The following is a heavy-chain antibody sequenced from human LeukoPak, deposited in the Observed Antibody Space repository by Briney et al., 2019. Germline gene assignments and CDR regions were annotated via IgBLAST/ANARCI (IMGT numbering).Heavy chain of an antibody. D-gene: IGHD6-13*01. Sequence: SETLSLTCTVSGGSISSSSYYWGWIRQPPGKGLEWIGSIYYSGSTYYNPSLKSRVTISVDTSKNQFSLKLSSVTAADTAVYYCAGLDISSSSPWGQGTLVTVSS. CDR1: GGSISSSSYY. V-gene: IGHV4-39*01. J-gene: IGHJ4*02. CDR3: AGLDISSSSP. CDR2: IYYSGST.